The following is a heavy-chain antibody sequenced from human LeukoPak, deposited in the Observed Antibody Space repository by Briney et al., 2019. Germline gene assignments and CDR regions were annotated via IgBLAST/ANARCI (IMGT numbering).Heavy chain of an antibody. J-gene: IGHJ5*02. CDR1: GGSISSYY. V-gene: IGHV4-4*07. CDR3: ARDVGYSGYDYYWWFDP. Sequence: SETLSLTCTVSGGSISSYYWSWIRQPAGKGLEWIGRIYTNKNTNYNPSLKSRVTMSVDTSKNQFSLNLSSVTAADTAVYYCARDVGYSGYDYYWWFDPWGQGTLVTVSS. D-gene: IGHD5-12*01. CDR2: IYTNKNT.